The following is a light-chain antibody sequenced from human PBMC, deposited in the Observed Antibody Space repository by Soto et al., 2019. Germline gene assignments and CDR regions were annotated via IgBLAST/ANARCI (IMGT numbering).Light chain of an antibody. J-gene: IGLJ3*02. CDR1: TSDVRKSHL. CDR2: EVT. CDR3: CSYAGSTNVRV. V-gene: IGLV2-23*02. Sequence: QSVLTQPASVSGSPGQSITISCTGTTSDVRKSHLVSWYQQHPGKAPKLIIYEVTERPSGVSSRFSGSRSGNTASLTISGLQAEDEADYFCCSYAGSTNVRVFGGGTQLTVL.